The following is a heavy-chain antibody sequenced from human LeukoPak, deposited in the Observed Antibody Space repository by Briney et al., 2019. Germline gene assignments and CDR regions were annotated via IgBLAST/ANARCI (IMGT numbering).Heavy chain of an antibody. CDR2: IRQDGSEK. D-gene: IGHD6-19*01. Sequence: GGSLRLSCADSGLTFNTDRRSWVRQAPGKGLEWVANIRQDGSEKYYVDSVKGRFTISRDNTKNSLFLQMNSLRVDDTAVYYCARDFTSGPADYWGQGTLVTVSS. V-gene: IGHV3-7*03. J-gene: IGHJ4*02. CDR1: GLTFNTDR. CDR3: ARDFTSGPADY.